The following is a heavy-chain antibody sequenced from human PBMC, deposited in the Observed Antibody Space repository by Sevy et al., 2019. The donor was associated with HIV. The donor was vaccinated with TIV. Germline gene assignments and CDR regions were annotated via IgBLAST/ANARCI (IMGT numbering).Heavy chain of an antibody. V-gene: IGHV4-39*01. J-gene: IGHJ4*02. D-gene: IGHD6-13*01. Sequence: SETLSLTCTVSGDSITRSSYYWGWISQPPGKGLEWIGNIFYSGNPYYNPSLKSRVTISVDTSKNQFSLKLTSVTAADTAVYYCAKTYSSSWYDQYFDYWGQGTLVTVSS. CDR3: AKTYSSSWYDQYFDY. CDR1: GDSITRSSYY. CDR2: IFYSGNP.